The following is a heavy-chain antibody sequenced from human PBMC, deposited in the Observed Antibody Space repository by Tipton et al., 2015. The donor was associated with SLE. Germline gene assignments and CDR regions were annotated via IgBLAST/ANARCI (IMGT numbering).Heavy chain of an antibody. CDR2: IYYSGST. Sequence: LRLSCTVSGGSISSISYYWSWIRQHPGKGLEWIGYIYYSGSTYYNPSLKSRVTISVDTSKNQFSLKLSSVTAADTAVYYCARDPTITDAFDIWGQGTMVTVSS. CDR3: ARDPTITDAFDI. CDR1: GGSISSISYY. V-gene: IGHV4-31*03. J-gene: IGHJ3*02. D-gene: IGHD3-9*01.